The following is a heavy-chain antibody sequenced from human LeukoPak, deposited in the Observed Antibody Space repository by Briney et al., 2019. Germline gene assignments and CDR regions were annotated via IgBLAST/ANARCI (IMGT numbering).Heavy chain of an antibody. CDR1: GFTFSDYY. V-gene: IGHV3-11*01. Sequence: GGSLRLSCAASGFTFSDYYMSWIRQAPGKGLEWVSYISSSGSTIYYADSVKGRFTISRDNAKNSLYLQMNSLRAEDTAVYYCARARQRWLQSAFDYWGQGTLVTVSS. CDR2: ISSSGSTI. J-gene: IGHJ4*02. D-gene: IGHD5-24*01. CDR3: ARARQRWLQSAFDY.